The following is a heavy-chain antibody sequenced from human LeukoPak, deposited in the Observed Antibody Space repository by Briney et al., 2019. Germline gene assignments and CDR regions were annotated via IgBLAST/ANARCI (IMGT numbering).Heavy chain of an antibody. D-gene: IGHD6-13*01. CDR1: GLTFGHYA. Sequence: GGSLRLSCAASGLTFGHYAMHWVRQAPGKGLEWVAVISYDGRHKYYADSVKGRFTISRDDSNSTLYLQMNTLRAGDTAVYYCGRGISAAGDYWGQGTLVTVST. J-gene: IGHJ4*02. CDR2: ISYDGRHK. CDR3: GRGISAAGDY. V-gene: IGHV3-30*01.